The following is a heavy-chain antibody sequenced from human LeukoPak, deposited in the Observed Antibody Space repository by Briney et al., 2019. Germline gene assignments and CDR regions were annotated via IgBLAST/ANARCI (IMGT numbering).Heavy chain of an antibody. J-gene: IGHJ5*02. CDR3: ARQGHCSGGTCYWSGWFDP. V-gene: IGHV3-11*01. Sequence: PGGSLRLSCVVSGFTFSDYFMSWIRQAPEKGLEWVSYISNSGSIIYYADSVKGRFTISRDNAENSLHLQMNSLRAEDTAVYYCARQGHCSGGTCYWSGWFDPWGQGTLVTVSS. CDR2: ISNSGSII. D-gene: IGHD2-15*01. CDR1: GFTFSDYF.